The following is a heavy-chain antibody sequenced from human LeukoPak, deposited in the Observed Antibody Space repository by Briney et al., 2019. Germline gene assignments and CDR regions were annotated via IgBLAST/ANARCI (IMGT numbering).Heavy chain of an antibody. D-gene: IGHD2-15*01. CDR2: FFKTGIS. V-gene: IGHV4-34*12. Sequence: PSETLSLTCAVYGGSFSGYYWSWIRQPPGEGLEWIGSFFKTGISYYTPSLKSRVTIDVDTSKSEMYLTLRSVSAADTATYYCARQDIVVVEAATPGGWFDPWGQGIQVTVSS. CDR3: ARQDIVVVEAATPGGWFDP. J-gene: IGHJ5*02. CDR1: GGSFSGYY.